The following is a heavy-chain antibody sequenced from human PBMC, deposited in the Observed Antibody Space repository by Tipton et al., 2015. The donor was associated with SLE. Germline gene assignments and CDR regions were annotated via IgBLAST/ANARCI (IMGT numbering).Heavy chain of an antibody. CDR1: GFTFRSYA. CDR3: ARVPLGSSLREGTVDY. CDR2: INYSGST. Sequence: LRLSCAASGFTFRSYAMSWVRQAPGKGLEWLGEINYSGSTNYNPSLKSRVTISLDTSKSHFSLKLRSLTAADTALYYCARVPLGSSLREGTVDYWGQGTLVTVSS. J-gene: IGHJ4*02. D-gene: IGHD2-8*02. V-gene: IGHV4-34*01.